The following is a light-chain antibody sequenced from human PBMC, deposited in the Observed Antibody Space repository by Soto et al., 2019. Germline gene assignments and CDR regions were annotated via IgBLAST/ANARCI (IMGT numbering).Light chain of an antibody. CDR3: QQYNIWPPIA. CDR2: GAS. Sequence: EIVMTQSPATLSVSPGERVTLSCRASQSVPPNLAWYQQKPGQAPRLLIYGASTRAPRIPARFNGSGSVTEFTLTISSLQSEDFAVYSCQQYNIWPPIAFGQGTRLEIK. V-gene: IGKV3-15*01. CDR1: QSVPPN. J-gene: IGKJ5*01.